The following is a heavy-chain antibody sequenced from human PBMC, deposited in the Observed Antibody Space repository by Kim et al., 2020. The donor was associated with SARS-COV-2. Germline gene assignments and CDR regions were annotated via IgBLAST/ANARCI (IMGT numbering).Heavy chain of an antibody. CDR1: GFTFSSYS. J-gene: IGHJ6*02. V-gene: IGHV3-21*01. D-gene: IGHD5-18*01. CDR3: ARARGDSDGGPYLNGFDV. Sequence: GGSLRLSCAASGFTFSSYSLNWVRQAPGKGLEWVASVSSSSAHKHYGDSVRGRFTISRDNAKESLSLQMNSLRAEDTALYYCARARGDSDGGPYLNGFDVWGQGTTVTVS. CDR2: VSSSSAHK.